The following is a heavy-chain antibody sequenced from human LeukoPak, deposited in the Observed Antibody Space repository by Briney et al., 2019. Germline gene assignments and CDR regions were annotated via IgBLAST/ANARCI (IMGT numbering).Heavy chain of an antibody. CDR3: ARDRPGYSSGWPENWFDP. Sequence: ETLSLTCTVSGGSISTYYWSWIRQPPGKGLERIRFNYYSGSTYYNPSLKSRVTISVDTSKNQFSLKLSSVTAADTAVYYCARDRPGYSSGWPENWFDPWGQGTLVTVSS. CDR2: NYYSGST. V-gene: IGHV4-59*12. CDR1: GGSISTYY. D-gene: IGHD6-19*01. J-gene: IGHJ5*02.